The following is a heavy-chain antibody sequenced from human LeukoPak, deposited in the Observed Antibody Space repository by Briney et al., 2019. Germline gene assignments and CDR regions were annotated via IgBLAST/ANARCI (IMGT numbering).Heavy chain of an antibody. CDR2: IYTSGST. CDR1: GGSISSGSYY. J-gene: IGHJ6*03. Sequence: KASETLSLTCTVSGGSISSGSYYWSWVRQPAGKGLEWIGRIYTSGSTNYNPSLKSRVTISLDTSKNQFSLKLSSVTAADTAVYYCARAPDYFYYYYMDVWGKGTTVTISS. CDR3: ARAPDYFYYYYMDV. V-gene: IGHV4-61*02.